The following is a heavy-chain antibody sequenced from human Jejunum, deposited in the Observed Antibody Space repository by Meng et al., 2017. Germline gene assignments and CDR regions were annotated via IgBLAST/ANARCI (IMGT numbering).Heavy chain of an antibody. CDR1: GDNVSSNSAG. CDR2: TYYRSKWYI. V-gene: IGHV6-1*01. CDR3: AGGGSVRFTRGYFDY. D-gene: IGHD2-2*01. Sequence: SGPGLLRPSQTLSPTCAISGDNVSSNSAGWNWIRQSPSRGLEWLGRTYYRSKWYIDYAVSVKSRITINPATSKNQFSLPLNSVTPEDTAVYYCAGGGSVRFTRGYFDYWGQGTLVTVSS. J-gene: IGHJ4*02.